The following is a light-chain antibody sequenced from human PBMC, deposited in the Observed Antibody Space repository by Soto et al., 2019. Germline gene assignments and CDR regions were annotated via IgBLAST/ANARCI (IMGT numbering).Light chain of an antibody. CDR1: QNVKTR. V-gene: IGKV3-15*01. CDR3: QQYDEWPLT. Sequence: EKVMTQSPATLSVSPGERATLSCRASQNVKTRLAWYQQKPGQAPRLLIYDAFTMDTGIPARFSGSASGTEFTLTISSLQSEDFAVYYCQQYDEWPLTVGGGTKVEIK. CDR2: DAF. J-gene: IGKJ4*01.